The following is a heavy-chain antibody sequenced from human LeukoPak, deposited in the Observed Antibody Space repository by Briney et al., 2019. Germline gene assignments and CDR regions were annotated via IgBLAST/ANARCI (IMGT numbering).Heavy chain of an antibody. Sequence: GGSLRLSCAASGFTFSSYSMNWVRQAPGKGLEWVSGISWNSGSIGYADSVKGRFTISRDNAKNSLYLQMNSLRAEDTASYYCAKGRDKYQLLSKNWFDPWGQGTLVTVSS. CDR2: ISWNSGSI. CDR3: AKGRDKYQLLSKNWFDP. J-gene: IGHJ5*02. D-gene: IGHD2-2*01. V-gene: IGHV3-9*01. CDR1: GFTFSSYS.